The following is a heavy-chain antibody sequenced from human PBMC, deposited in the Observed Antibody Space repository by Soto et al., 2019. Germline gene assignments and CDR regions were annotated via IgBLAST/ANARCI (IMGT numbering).Heavy chain of an antibody. V-gene: IGHV3-23*01. CDR3: AKDRFPNCGGDCYPNFDH. Sequence: EVQLLESGGGLGQPGGSLRLSCAASGFTFSSYAMSWVRQAPGKGLEWVSSISGSGGTTYYADSVKGRFTISRDNSKNTLYLQMNSLRAEDTAIYYCAKDRFPNCGGDCYPNFDHWGQGTLVTASS. CDR1: GFTFSSYA. D-gene: IGHD2-21*01. J-gene: IGHJ4*02. CDR2: ISGSGGTT.